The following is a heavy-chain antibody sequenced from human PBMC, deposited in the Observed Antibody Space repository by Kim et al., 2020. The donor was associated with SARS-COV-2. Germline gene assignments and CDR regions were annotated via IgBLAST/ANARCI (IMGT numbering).Heavy chain of an antibody. D-gene: IGHD1-1*01. CDR1: GGTFSSYA. Sequence: SVKVSCKASGGTFSSYAISWVRQAPGQGLEWMGGIIPIFGTANYAQKFQGRVTITADESTSTAYMELSSLRSEDTAVYYCGYGFRDYYYGMDVWGQGTTVTVSS. J-gene: IGHJ6*02. CDR2: IIPIFGTA. CDR3: GYGFRDYYYGMDV. V-gene: IGHV1-69*13.